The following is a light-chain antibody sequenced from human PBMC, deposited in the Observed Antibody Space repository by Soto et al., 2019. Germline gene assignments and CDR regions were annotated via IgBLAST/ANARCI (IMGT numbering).Light chain of an antibody. CDR1: EDFSGW. CDR2: GGS. V-gene: IGKV1D-12*01. J-gene: IGKJ4*01. CDR3: QQANSFPLT. Sequence: DIQMAQSPSSVSASVGDRVTITCRASEDFSGWLAWYQQKPGKAPNLLMFGGSTLQTGVPSRFSGSGSGTDFTLTISSLQPEDFATYFCQQANSFPLTFGGGTKVEVK.